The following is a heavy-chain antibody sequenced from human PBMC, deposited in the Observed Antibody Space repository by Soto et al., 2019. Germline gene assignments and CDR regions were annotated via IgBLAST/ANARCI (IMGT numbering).Heavy chain of an antibody. V-gene: IGHV3-23*01. CDR1: GFTFSSYA. D-gene: IGHD6-13*01. J-gene: IGHJ3*02. CDR2: ISGSGGST. Sequence: EVQMLEYGGGLVQPGGSLRLSCAASGFTFSSYAMSWVRQAPGKGLEWVSAISGSGGSTYYADSVKGRFTISRDNSKNTQSLQMNSLRAEDTAVYYCAKIHHGSIWYLDALDIWGQGTMVTVSS. CDR3: AKIHHGSIWYLDALDI.